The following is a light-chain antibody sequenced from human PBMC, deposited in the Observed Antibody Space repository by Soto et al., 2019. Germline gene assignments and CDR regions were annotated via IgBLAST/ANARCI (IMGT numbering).Light chain of an antibody. CDR1: SSDIGAYNF. Sequence: QSVLTQPASVSGSPGQSITISCTGTSSDIGAYNFVSWYQQHPGKAPKLMLYDVNIRPSGVSNRFSGSKSGNTASLTISGLQAEDEADYYCCSYAGSSTFLYVFGTGTKVTVL. CDR2: DVN. CDR3: CSYAGSSTFLYV. V-gene: IGLV2-14*03. J-gene: IGLJ1*01.